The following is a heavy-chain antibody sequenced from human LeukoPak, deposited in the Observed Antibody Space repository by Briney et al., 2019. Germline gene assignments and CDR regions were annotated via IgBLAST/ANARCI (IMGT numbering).Heavy chain of an antibody. J-gene: IGHJ4*02. Sequence: GGSLRLSCAASGFTFSSYEMNWVRQAPGKGLEWVSYISSSGSTIYYADSVKGRFTISRDNAKNSLYLQMNSLRAEDMALYYCARAAGAHGGNPDYWGQGTLVTVSS. CDR3: ARAAGAHGGNPDY. D-gene: IGHD4-23*01. V-gene: IGHV3-48*03. CDR2: ISSSGSTI. CDR1: GFTFSSYE.